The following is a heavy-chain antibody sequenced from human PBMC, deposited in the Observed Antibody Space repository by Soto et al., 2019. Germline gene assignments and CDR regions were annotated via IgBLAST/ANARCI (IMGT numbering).Heavy chain of an antibody. Sequence: PVRSLSLSFAASGFTLSSYAMSWVRQAPGKGLEWASAISGSGGSTYYADYVKGLFTVSRDNCKNTLYLQMNSLRAEDTAVYYCAKDLIAVAIGAFDIWGQGTMVAVS. D-gene: IGHD6-19*01. J-gene: IGHJ3*02. CDR1: GFTLSSYA. CDR3: AKDLIAVAIGAFDI. CDR2: ISGSGGST. V-gene: IGHV3-23*01.